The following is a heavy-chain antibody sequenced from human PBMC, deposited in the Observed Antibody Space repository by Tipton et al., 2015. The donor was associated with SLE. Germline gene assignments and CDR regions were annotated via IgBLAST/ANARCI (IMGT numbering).Heavy chain of an antibody. J-gene: IGHJ4*02. D-gene: IGHD2-21*01. V-gene: IGHV3-21*04. CDR1: GFIFNNYA. Sequence: SLRLSCTGSGFIFNNYAINWVRQAPGKGLEWVSSIDILSDFNHADSVKGRFTVSRDKAKNSVFLQMSSLRPEDTAVYYCAKNAEKHCGGDCSPFDYWGQGTLVTVSS. CDR3: AKNAEKHCGGDCSPFDY. CDR2: IDILSDF.